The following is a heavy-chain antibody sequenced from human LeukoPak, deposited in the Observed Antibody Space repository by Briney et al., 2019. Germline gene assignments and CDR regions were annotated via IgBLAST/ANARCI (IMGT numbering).Heavy chain of an antibody. CDR2: ISGSGGST. J-gene: IGHJ6*03. D-gene: IGHD3-3*01. CDR3: AKDGRSYDFWSGYYCYYYMDV. Sequence: GGSLRLSCAASGFTFSSYAMNWVRQAPGKGLEWVSAISGSGGSTYYADSVKGRFTISRDNSKNTLYLQMNSLRAEDTAVYYCAKDGRSYDFWSGYYCYYYMDVWGKGTTVTVSS. V-gene: IGHV3-23*01. CDR1: GFTFSSYA.